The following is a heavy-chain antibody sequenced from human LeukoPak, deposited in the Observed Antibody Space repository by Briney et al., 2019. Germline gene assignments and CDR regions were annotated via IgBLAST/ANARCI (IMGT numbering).Heavy chain of an antibody. V-gene: IGHV1-2*02. J-gene: IGHJ4*02. CDR1: GYTLTGYY. CDR2: INPNSGGT. CDR3: ARDRGRHTYLEWLARNFDY. Sequence: VASVKVSCKASGYTLTGYYMHWVRQAPGQGLEWMGCINPNSGGTNYAQKFQGRVTMTRDTSISTAYMELSRLRSDDTAVYYCARDRGRHTYLEWLARNFDYWGQGTLVTVSS. D-gene: IGHD3-3*01.